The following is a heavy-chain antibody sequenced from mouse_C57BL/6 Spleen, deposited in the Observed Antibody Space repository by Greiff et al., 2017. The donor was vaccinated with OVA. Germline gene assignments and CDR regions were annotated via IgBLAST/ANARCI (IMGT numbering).Heavy chain of an antibody. CDR2: ISSGGSYT. D-gene: IGHD2-4*01. Sequence: EVQLVESGGDLVKPGGSLKLSCAASGFTFSSYGMSWVRQTPDKRLEWVATISSGGSYTYYPDSVKGRFTISRDNAKNTLYLQMSSLKSADTAIYYCARLYDYVFDYWGQGTTRSVS. CDR3: ARLYDYVFDY. CDR1: GFTFSSYG. V-gene: IGHV5-6*01. J-gene: IGHJ2*01.